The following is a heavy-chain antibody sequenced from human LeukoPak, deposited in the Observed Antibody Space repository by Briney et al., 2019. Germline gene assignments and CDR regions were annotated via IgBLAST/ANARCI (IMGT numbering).Heavy chain of an antibody. CDR2: ISGSVATT. CDR3: ATGFGEFPRNWFDP. J-gene: IGHJ5*02. CDR1: GFTINSYA. D-gene: IGHD3-10*01. V-gene: IGHV3-23*01. Sequence: PGGSLRLSCAASGFTINSYAMSWVRQAPGQGLEWVLTISGSVATTYFADSVKGRFTISRDNSKNTLFLQMNSLRAEDTAIYYCATGFGEFPRNWFDPWGQGTLVTVSS.